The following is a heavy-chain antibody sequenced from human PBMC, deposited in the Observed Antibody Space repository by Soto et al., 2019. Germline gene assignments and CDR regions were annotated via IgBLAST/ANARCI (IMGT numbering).Heavy chain of an antibody. D-gene: IGHD2-8*01. CDR1: GFTFSSYA. Sequence: PGGLLRLSCAASGFTFSSYAMSWVRQAPGKGLEWVSAISGSGGSTYYADSVKGRFTISRDNSKNTLYLQMNSLRAEDTAVYYCSKALAGTWSSLYYYYGMDVWGQGTTVTVSS. J-gene: IGHJ6*02. CDR3: SKALAGTWSSLYYYYGMDV. CDR2: ISGSGGST. V-gene: IGHV3-23*01.